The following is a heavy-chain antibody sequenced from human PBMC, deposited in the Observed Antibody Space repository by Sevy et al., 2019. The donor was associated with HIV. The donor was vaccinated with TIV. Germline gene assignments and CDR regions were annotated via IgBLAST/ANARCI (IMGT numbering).Heavy chain of an antibody. V-gene: IGHV4-61*02. J-gene: IGHJ4*02. D-gene: IGHD6-13*01. CDR2: IYTSGST. Sequence: SETLSLTCTVSGGSISSGSYYWSWIRQPAGKGLEWIGRIYTSGSTNYNPSLKSRVTISVVTSKNQFSLKLGSVTAADTAVYYCARDRDSSSWYYFDYWGQGTLVTVSS. CDR1: GGSISSGSYY. CDR3: ARDRDSSSWYYFDY.